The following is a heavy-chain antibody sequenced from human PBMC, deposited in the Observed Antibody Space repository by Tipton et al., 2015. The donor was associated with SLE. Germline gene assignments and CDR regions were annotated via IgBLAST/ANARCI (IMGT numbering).Heavy chain of an antibody. CDR1: GFTFSSYW. CDR3: ARDYYYDSSVDY. D-gene: IGHD3-22*01. Sequence: SLRLSCAASGFTFSSYWMSWVRQAPGKGLEWVANIKQDGSEKYYVDSVKGRFTISRDNAKNSLYLQMNSLGAEDTAVYYCARDYYYDSSVDYWGQGTLVTVSS. CDR2: IKQDGSEK. V-gene: IGHV3-7*01. J-gene: IGHJ4*02.